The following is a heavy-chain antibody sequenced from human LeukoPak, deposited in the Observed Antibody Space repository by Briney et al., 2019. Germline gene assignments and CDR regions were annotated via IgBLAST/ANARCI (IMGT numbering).Heavy chain of an antibody. D-gene: IGHD2-2*01. V-gene: IGHV1-69*01. J-gene: IGHJ4*02. CDR1: GCTFRSYV. Sequence: SVPVSCKACGCTFRSYVISWLRPPPGQGRDWMGGIISIYGTANYAHNFQGRVTITADESTRTAYLELNNLRSEDTAVDYCARARYGSSTSCYSDTYYFDYWGQGTLVTVSS. CDR2: IISIYGTA. CDR3: ARARYGSSTSCYSDTYYFDY.